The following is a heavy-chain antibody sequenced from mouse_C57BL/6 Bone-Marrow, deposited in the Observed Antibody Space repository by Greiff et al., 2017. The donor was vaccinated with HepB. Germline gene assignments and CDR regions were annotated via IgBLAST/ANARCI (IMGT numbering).Heavy chain of an antibody. CDR2: INPYNGGT. CDR1: GYTFTDYY. CDR3: ARVGGDY. J-gene: IGHJ4*01. Sequence: VQLKQSGPVLVKPGASVKMSCKASGYTFTDYYMNWVKQSPGKSLEWIGVINPYNGGTSYNQKFKGKATLTVDKSSSTAYMELNSLTSEDSAVYYCARVGGDYWGQGTSVTVSS. V-gene: IGHV1-19*01. D-gene: IGHD3-3*01.